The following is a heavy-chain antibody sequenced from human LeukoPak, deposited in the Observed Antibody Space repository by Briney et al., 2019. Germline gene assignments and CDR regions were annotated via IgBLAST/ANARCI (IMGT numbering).Heavy chain of an antibody. Sequence: SGGSLRLSCAASGFTFSSYAMSWVRQAPGKGLEWVSAISGSGGSTYYADSVKGRFTISRDNSKNTLYLQMNSLRAEDTAVYYCAKDRITIFGVTLDYRGQGTLGTVSS. V-gene: IGHV3-23*01. J-gene: IGHJ4*02. CDR3: AKDRITIFGVTLDY. CDR2: ISGSGGST. CDR1: GFTFSSYA. D-gene: IGHD3-3*01.